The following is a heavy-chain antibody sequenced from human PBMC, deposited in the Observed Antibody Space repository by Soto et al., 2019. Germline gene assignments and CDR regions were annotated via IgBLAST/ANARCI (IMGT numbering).Heavy chain of an antibody. CDR1: GYSFTSYW. D-gene: IGHD6-19*01. CDR3: AGTSGYSSGLWWFDP. J-gene: IGHJ5*02. Sequence: GESLKISCXGSGYSFTSYWISWVRQMPGKGLEWMGRIDPSDSYTNYSPSFQGHVTISADKSISTAYLQWSSLKASDTAMYYCAGTSGYSSGLWWFDPWGQGTLVTVSS. CDR2: IDPSDSYT. V-gene: IGHV5-10-1*01.